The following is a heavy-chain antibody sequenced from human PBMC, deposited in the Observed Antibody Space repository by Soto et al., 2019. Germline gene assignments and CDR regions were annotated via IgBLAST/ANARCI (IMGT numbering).Heavy chain of an antibody. Sequence: QVHLQESGPGLVKPSDTLSLTCTVSGASITGYYWSWIRQPPGKGLEWIGYVYYTGTTNYSPSLQSRVAISVVPSKKQFSLSLKSVTATDTAVYYCARGRRWDGGGWGFDYWGQGALVSVSS. CDR3: ARGRRWDGGGWGFDY. J-gene: IGHJ4*02. CDR1: GASITGYY. D-gene: IGHD1-26*01. CDR2: VYYTGTT. V-gene: IGHV4-59*07.